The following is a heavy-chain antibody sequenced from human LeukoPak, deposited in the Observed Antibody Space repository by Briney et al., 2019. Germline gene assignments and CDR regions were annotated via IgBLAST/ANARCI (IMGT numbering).Heavy chain of an antibody. J-gene: IGHJ4*02. CDR2: INPNSGGT. V-gene: IGHV1-2*06. Sequence: ASVKVSCKASRYTFTGYYMHWVREAPGQGREWMGRINPNSGGTNYAQKFQGRVTMTRDTSISTAYMELSRLRSEDTAVYYCAGSYYGSGNWVQGTLVTVSS. CDR1: RYTFTGYY. D-gene: IGHD3-10*01. CDR3: AGSYYGSGN.